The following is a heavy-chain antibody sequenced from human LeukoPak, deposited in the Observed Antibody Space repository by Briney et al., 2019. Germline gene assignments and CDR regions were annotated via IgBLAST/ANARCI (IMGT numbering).Heavy chain of an antibody. D-gene: IGHD6-19*01. CDR2: IYYSGST. Sequence: SETLSLTCTVSGGSISSYYWSWLRQPPGKGLEWIGYIYYSGSTNYNPSLKSRVTISVDTSKNQFSLKLSSVTAADTAVYYCARSDGSGWYFYYGMDVWGQGTTVTVSS. CDR3: ARSDGSGWYFYYGMDV. CDR1: GGSISSYY. J-gene: IGHJ6*02. V-gene: IGHV4-59*01.